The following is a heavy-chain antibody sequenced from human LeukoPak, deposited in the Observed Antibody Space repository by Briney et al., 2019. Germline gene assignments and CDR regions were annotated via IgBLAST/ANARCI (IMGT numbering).Heavy chain of an antibody. CDR2: IYYGGST. CDR1: GGSISSGGYY. Sequence: SETLSLTCTVSGGSISSGGYYWSWIRQHPGKGLEWIGYIYYGGSTYYNPSLKSRVTISVDTSKNQFSLKLSSVTAADTAVYYCARGGSYYYYYYMDVWGKGTTVTVSS. CDR3: ARGGSYYYYYYMDV. V-gene: IGHV4-31*03. J-gene: IGHJ6*03.